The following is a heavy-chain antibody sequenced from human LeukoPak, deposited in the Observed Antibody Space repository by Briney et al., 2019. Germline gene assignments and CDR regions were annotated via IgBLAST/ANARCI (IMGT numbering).Heavy chain of an antibody. Sequence: GGSLRLSCAASGFTFSSYAMSWVRQAPGKGLEWVSAISGSGGSTYYADSVKGRFTISRENSKNTLCLQMNSLRAEDTAVYYCAKKYSSGWCFDYWGQGTLVTVSS. J-gene: IGHJ4*02. V-gene: IGHV3-23*01. CDR1: GFTFSSYA. D-gene: IGHD6-19*01. CDR2: ISGSGGST. CDR3: AKKYSSGWCFDY.